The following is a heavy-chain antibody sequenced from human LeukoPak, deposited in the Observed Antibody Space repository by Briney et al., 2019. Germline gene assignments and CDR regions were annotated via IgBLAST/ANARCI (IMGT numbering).Heavy chain of an antibody. J-gene: IGHJ4*02. CDR3: ARDQWLFGDY. D-gene: IGHD3-22*01. V-gene: IGHV4-34*01. CDR1: GGSFSGYY. CDR2: INHSGST. Sequence: SETLSLTCAVYGGSFSGYYWSWIRQPPGKGLEWIGEINHSGSTNYNPSLKSRVTISVDTSKNQFSLKLSSVTAADTAVYYCARDQWLFGDYWGQGTLVTVSS.